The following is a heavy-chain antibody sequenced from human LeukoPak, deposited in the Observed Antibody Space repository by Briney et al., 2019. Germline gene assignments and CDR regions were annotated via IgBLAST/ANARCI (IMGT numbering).Heavy chain of an antibody. CDR1: EFTFSSYA. D-gene: IGHD3-10*01. CDR2: ISGSGGST. V-gene: IGHV3-23*01. J-gene: IGHJ4*02. CDR3: AKGKYYYGSGSRNYFDY. Sequence: GGSLRLSCAASEFTFSSYAMSWVRQAPGKGLEWVSAISGSGGSTYYADSVKGRFTISRDNSKNTLYLQMNSLRAEDTAVYYCAKGKYYYGSGSRNYFDYWGQGTLVTVSS.